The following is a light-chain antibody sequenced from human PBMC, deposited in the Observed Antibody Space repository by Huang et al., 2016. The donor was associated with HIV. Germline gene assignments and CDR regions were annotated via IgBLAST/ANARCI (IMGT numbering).Light chain of an antibody. Sequence: EIVLTQSPVTLSLSPGERATLSCRASQSLGNSLAWYQPTSGQPPRLLIFDAYTRATGMPARFSGGGSGTEFTLTISSLQSEDFAVYYCQQYSDWPPLTFGGGTKVEIK. V-gene: IGKV3-15*01. CDR2: DAY. CDR3: QQYSDWPPLT. CDR1: QSLGNS. J-gene: IGKJ4*01.